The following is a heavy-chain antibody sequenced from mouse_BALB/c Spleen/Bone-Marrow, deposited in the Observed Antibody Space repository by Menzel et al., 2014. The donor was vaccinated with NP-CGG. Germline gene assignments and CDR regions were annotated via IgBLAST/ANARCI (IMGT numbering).Heavy chain of an antibody. CDR1: GYAFSNNW. V-gene: IGHV1-80*01. J-gene: IGHJ4*01. CDR3: HYFGSDYYVMDY. CDR2: IYPGDGDT. D-gene: IGHD1-1*01. Sequence: QVQLKQSGAEMVRPGSSVKISCKAFGYAFSNNWMNWMKQRPGQGLEWIGQIYPGDGDTNYNGKFKGKATLTADKSSSIAYMQLNSLTSEDSAVYFCHYFGSDYYVMDYWGQGTSVTVSS.